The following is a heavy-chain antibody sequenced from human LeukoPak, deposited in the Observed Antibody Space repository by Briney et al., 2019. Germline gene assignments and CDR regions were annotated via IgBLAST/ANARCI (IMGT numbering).Heavy chain of an antibody. V-gene: IGHV3-30*04. CDR3: ARWQQLVDY. J-gene: IGHJ4*02. D-gene: IGHD6-13*01. CDR1: GFTFSSYA. CDR2: ISYDGSNK. Sequence: GGSLRLSCAASGFTFSSYAMHWVRQAPGKGLEWVAVISYDGSNKYYADSVKGRFTISRDNSKNTLYLQMNSLRAEDTAMYYCARWQQLVDYWGQGTLVTVSS.